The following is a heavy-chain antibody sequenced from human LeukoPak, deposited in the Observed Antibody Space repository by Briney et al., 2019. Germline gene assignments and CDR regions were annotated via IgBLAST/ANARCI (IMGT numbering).Heavy chain of an antibody. J-gene: IGHJ4*02. Sequence: ASVKVSCKASGGTFSSYAITWVRQAPGQGLEWMGGIIPIFGTANYARKFQGRVTITADESTSTAYMELSSLRSEDTAVYYCARAGIAAAGTLDYWGQGTLVTVSS. CDR3: ARAGIAAAGTLDY. CDR1: GGTFSSYA. V-gene: IGHV1-69*13. D-gene: IGHD6-13*01. CDR2: IIPIFGTA.